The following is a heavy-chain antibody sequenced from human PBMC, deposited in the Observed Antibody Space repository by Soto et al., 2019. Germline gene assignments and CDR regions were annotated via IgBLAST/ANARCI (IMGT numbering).Heavy chain of an antibody. J-gene: IGHJ4*02. CDR1: GDSITSTSYY. CDR2: IHYSGST. Sequence: TSETLSLTCTVSGDSITSTSYYWGWIRQPSGKGLEWIGCIHYSGSTYYNPSLRSRVTSSVDTSKNQFSLKVSSVTAADTAVYYCARRLFSSTWPSYFDYWGEGTLVTAPQ. V-gene: IGHV4-39*01. CDR3: ARRLFSSTWPSYFDY. D-gene: IGHD6-13*01.